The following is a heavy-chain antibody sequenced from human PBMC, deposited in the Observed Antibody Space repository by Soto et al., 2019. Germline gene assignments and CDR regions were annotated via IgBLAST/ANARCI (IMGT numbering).Heavy chain of an antibody. CDR1: GGSISSGGYY. V-gene: IGHV4-31*03. CDR3: ARVDYYDNSGYYLDY. D-gene: IGHD3-22*01. CDR2: IYYNGNT. J-gene: IGHJ4*02. Sequence: QVQLQESGPGLVKPSQTLSLTCTVSGGSISSGGYYWSWIRQHPGKGLEWIGYIYYNGNTYYNPSLKSRVTISVDTSKNQFSLKLSSVTAADTAVYYCARVDYYDNSGYYLDYWGQGTLVTVSS.